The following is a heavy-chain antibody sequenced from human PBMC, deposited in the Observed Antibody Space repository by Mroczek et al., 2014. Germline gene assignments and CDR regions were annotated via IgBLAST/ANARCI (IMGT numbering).Heavy chain of an antibody. CDR3: ARDSRPIVATIRGNWFDP. J-gene: IGHJ5*02. CDR2: IYTSGST. CDR1: GGSISSYY. D-gene: IGHD5-12*01. V-gene: IGHV4-4*07. Sequence: QVQLQESGPGLVKPSETLSLTCTVSGGSISSYYWSWIRQPAGKGLEWIGRIYTSGSTNYNPSLKSRVTMSVDTSKNQFSLKLSSVTAADTAVYYCARDSRPIVATIRGNWFDPWGQGTPGHRLL.